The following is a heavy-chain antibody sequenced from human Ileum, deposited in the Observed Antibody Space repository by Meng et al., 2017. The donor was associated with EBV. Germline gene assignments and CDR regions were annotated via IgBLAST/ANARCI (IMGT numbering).Heavy chain of an antibody. V-gene: IGHV4-34*01. CDR1: GGSFSGYY. D-gene: IGHD3-9*01. CDR2: INHSGST. J-gene: IGHJ4*02. Sequence: QVQLQQWGAGLLKPSETLSLTCAVYGGSFSGYYWSWIRQPPGKGLEWIGEINHSGSTNYNPSLKSRVTISVDTSKNQFSLKLSSVTAADTAVYYCASTYYDILTGTLFDYWGQGTLVTVSS. CDR3: ASTYYDILTGTLFDY.